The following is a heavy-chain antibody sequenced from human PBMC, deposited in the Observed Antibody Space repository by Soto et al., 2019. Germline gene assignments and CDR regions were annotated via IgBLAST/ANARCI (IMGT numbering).Heavy chain of an antibody. V-gene: IGHV1-69*08. Sequence: QVQLVQSGAEVKKPGSSVKVSCKASGVTFSNDIITWVRRAPGQGLEWMGRIIPLLDIANYAQKFQGRVTITADKSTSPAYMELNSLRSEDTAVYYCARDSPSGSTCIGYDAIDSWGQGTLVTVSS. D-gene: IGHD5-12*01. J-gene: IGHJ4*02. CDR2: IIPLLDIA. CDR3: ARDSPSGSTCIGYDAIDS. CDR1: GVTFSNDI.